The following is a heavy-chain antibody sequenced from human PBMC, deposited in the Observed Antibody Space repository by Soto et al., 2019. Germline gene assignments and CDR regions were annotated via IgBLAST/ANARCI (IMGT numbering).Heavy chain of an antibody. D-gene: IGHD1-1*01. V-gene: IGHV3-30*04. CDR3: VRGTPTPGLDI. CDR1: ALPFTDYS. CDR2: ISHDGRST. J-gene: IGHJ6*02. Sequence: GGSLRLSCAASALPFTDYSMHWVRQTAGKGLEWVAFISHDGRSTFYSDSVKGRFTISRDNTRNSLYLNMDSLRVGDTATYYCVRGTPTPGLDIWGRGTTVTVSS.